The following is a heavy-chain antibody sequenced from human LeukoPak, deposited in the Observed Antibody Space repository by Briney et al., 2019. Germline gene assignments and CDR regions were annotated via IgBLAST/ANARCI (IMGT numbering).Heavy chain of an antibody. Sequence: GGSLRLSCAASGFTFTTYVMHWVRQAPGKGLDWVALIWDDGNNKYYADSVKGRFTISRDNSKNTLYLQMNSLRAEDTAVYYCARDNGEWRLNWFDHWGQGTLVTVS. D-gene: IGHD2-8*01. CDR1: GFTFTTYV. CDR3: ARDNGEWRLNWFDH. V-gene: IGHV3-33*01. CDR2: IWDDGNNK. J-gene: IGHJ5*02.